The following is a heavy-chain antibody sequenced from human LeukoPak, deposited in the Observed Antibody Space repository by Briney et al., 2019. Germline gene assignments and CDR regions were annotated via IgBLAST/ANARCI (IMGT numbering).Heavy chain of an antibody. D-gene: IGHD3-9*01. CDR1: GYSFTSYW. CDR2: IYPGDSDT. J-gene: IGHJ3*02. Sequence: GESLKISCKGSGYSFTSYWIGLVRQMPGKGLEWMGIIYPGDSDTRYSPSFQGQVTISADKSISTAYLQWRSLKASDTAMYYCARLNDILTGASKNAFDIWGQGTMVTVSS. V-gene: IGHV5-51*01. CDR3: ARLNDILTGASKNAFDI.